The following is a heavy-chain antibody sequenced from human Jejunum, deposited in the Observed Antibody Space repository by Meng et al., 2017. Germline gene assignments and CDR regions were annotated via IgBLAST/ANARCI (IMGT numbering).Heavy chain of an antibody. J-gene: IGHJ4*02. CDR1: GVFISSGDYY. V-gene: IGHV4-30-4*01. Sequence: QGQRLGADPGLVKPYLTRALTSTCSGVFISSGDYYWIWIRQPPGKGLELIGSIYYSGSTYYNPSLKSRVTISVDTSKNQFSLKLSSVTAADTAVYYCARDRTTGRYFDYWGQGTLVTASS. CDR3: ARDRTTGRYFDY. D-gene: IGHD4-11*01. CDR2: IYYSGST.